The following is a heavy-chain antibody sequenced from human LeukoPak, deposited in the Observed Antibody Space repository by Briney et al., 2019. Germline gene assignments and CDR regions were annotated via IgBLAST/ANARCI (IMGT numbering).Heavy chain of an antibody. V-gene: IGHV3-21*01. D-gene: IGHD3-10*01. CDR3: AKADRIDYYGSGTYSYYFDY. CDR1: GFTFSTYS. J-gene: IGHJ4*02. CDR2: ISRSNSYI. Sequence: GGSLRLSCAASGFTFSTYSVNWVRQAPGKGLEWVSSISRSNSYIYYADSVKGRFTISRDNSKNTLYVQMNSLRTEDTAVYYCAKADRIDYYGSGTYSYYFDYWGQGTLVTVSS.